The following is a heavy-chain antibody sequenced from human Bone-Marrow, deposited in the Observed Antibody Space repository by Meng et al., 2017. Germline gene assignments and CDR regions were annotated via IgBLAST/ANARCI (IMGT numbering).Heavy chain of an antibody. CDR1: GYTFTGYY. CDR2: INPNGGGT. Sequence: VQLGPTGAEVKKPGASVKVSSKASGYTFTGYYMHWVGHAPRQGLEGMGRINPNGGGTNYAQKCQGRVTMNRDPSISTAYMELSRLRSDDTAVYYCARGVVGAPCDWGQGTLVTVSS. D-gene: IGHD1-26*01. V-gene: IGHV1-2*06. J-gene: IGHJ4*02. CDR3: ARGVVGAPCD.